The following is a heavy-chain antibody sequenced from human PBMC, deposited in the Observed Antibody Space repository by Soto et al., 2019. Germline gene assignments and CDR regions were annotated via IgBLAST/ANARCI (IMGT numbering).Heavy chain of an antibody. J-gene: IGHJ6*02. D-gene: IGHD3-22*01. CDR2: INAGNGNT. CDR1: GYTFTSYA. V-gene: IGHV1-3*01. CDR3: ARDRSYYDSSGSYYYYYGMDV. Sequence: ASVKVSCKASGYTFTSYAMHWVRQAPGQRLEWMGWINAGNGNTKYSQKFQGRVTITRDTSASTAYMELSSLRSEDTAVYYRARDRSYYDSSGSYYYYYGMDVWGQGTTVTVSS.